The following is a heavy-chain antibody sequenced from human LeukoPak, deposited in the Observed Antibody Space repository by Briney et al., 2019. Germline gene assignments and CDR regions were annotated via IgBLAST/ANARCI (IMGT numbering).Heavy chain of an antibody. D-gene: IGHD3-22*01. Sequence: SETLSLTCTVSGGSISSYYWSWIRQPPGKGLEWIGYIYYSGSTNYNPSLKSRVTISVDTSKNQFSLKLSSVTAADTAVYYCARFGYDSSGYYGWYFDYWGQGTLVTVSS. J-gene: IGHJ4*02. CDR2: IYYSGST. CDR3: ARFGYDSSGYYGWYFDY. V-gene: IGHV4-59*01. CDR1: GGSISSYY.